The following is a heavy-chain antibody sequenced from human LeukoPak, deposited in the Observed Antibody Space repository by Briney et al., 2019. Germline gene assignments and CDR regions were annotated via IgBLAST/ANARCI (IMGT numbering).Heavy chain of an antibody. D-gene: IGHD2-2*01. CDR2: IIPIFGTA. CDR1: GGTFSSYA. V-gene: IGHV1-69*13. Sequence: ASVKVSCKASGGTFSSYAISWVRQAPGQGLEWMGGIIPIFGTANYAQKFQGRVTITADESTSTAYMELSSLRSEDTAVYYCARHHCSSTSCPEKYWGQGTLVTVSS. J-gene: IGHJ4*02. CDR3: ARHHCSSTSCPEKY.